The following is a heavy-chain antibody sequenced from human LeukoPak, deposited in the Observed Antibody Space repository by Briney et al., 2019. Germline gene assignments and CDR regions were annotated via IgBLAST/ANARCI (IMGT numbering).Heavy chain of an antibody. V-gene: IGHV1-2*02. CDR1: GYTFTGYY. CDR3: ASPRIVVGCVVCAFDI. D-gene: IGHD3-22*01. Sequence: ASVKVSCKASGYTFTGYYMHWVRQAPGQGLEWMGWINPNSGGTNYAQKFQGRVTMTRDTSISTAYMELSRLRSDDTAVYYCASPRIVVGCVVCAFDIWGQGTMVTVSS. CDR2: INPNSGGT. J-gene: IGHJ3*02.